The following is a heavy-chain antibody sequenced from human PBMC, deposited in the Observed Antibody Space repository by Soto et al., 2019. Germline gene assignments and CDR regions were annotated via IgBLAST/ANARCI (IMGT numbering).Heavy chain of an antibody. Sequence: ASVKVSCKASGYTFTSYYMHWVRQAPGQGLEWMGIINPSGGSTSYAQKFQGRVTMTRDTSTSTVYMELSSLRSEDTAVYYCAREKGAGTQYYYYYYGMDVWGQGTTVTVSS. CDR2: INPSGGST. CDR1: GYTFTSYY. CDR3: AREKGAGTQYYYYYYGMDV. J-gene: IGHJ6*02. V-gene: IGHV1-46*01. D-gene: IGHD1-1*01.